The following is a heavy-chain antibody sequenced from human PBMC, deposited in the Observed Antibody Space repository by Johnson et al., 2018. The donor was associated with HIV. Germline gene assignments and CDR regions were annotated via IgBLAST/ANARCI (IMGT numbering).Heavy chain of an antibody. D-gene: IGHD4/OR15-4a*01. J-gene: IGHJ3*02. Sequence: QVQLVESGGGVVQPGGSLRLSCAASGFTFSSYGMHWVRQAPGKGLEWVAFIRYDGNNKYYADSVKGRFTVSRDNSQNTLYLQINTLRTEDTAVYYCANLGDYSGLNGFDIWGQGTMVTVSS. CDR2: IRYDGNNK. CDR3: ANLGDYSGLNGFDI. CDR1: GFTFSSYG. V-gene: IGHV3-30*02.